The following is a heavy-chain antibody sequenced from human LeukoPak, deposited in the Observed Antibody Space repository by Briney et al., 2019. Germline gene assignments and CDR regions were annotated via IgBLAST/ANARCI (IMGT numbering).Heavy chain of an antibody. Sequence: PGGSLRLSCAASGFTFSSYWMSWVRQAPGKGLEWVANIKQDGSEKCYVDSVKGRFTISRDNAKNSLYLQMNSLRAEDTAVYYCAKDFPYIAVAGFFDYWGQGTLVTVSS. V-gene: IGHV3-7*03. CDR2: IKQDGSEK. CDR1: GFTFSSYW. D-gene: IGHD6-19*01. CDR3: AKDFPYIAVAGFFDY. J-gene: IGHJ4*02.